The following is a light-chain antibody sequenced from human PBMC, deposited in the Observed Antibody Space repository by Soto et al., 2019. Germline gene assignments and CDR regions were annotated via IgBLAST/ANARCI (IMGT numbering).Light chain of an antibody. Sequence: QSVLTQPPSASGSPGQSVAISCTGTSSDVGGYNYVSWYQQHPGKAPKLMIYEVINRPSGVSNRFSGSKSGNTASLTISGLQAEDEADYYCSSYTSSGTLFGGGTKLTVL. CDR1: SSDVGGYNY. J-gene: IGLJ2*01. CDR2: EVI. CDR3: SSYTSSGTL. V-gene: IGLV2-14*01.